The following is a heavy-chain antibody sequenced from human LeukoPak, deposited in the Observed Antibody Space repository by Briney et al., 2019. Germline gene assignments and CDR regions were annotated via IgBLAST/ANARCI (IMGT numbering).Heavy chain of an antibody. J-gene: IGHJ3*02. D-gene: IGHD2-21*02. CDR3: ARDSLAYCGGDCYPDSDQYAFDI. CDR1: GFTFSSYG. CDR2: ISYDGSNK. V-gene: IGHV3-30*03. Sequence: GRSLRLSCAASGFTFSSYGMHWVRQAPGKGLEWVAVISYDGSNKYYADSVKGRFTISRDNSKNTLYLQMNSLRAEDTAVYYCARDSLAYCGGDCYPDSDQYAFDIWGQGTMVTVSS.